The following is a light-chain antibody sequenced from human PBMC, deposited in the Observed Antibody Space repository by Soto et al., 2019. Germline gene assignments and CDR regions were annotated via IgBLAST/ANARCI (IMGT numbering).Light chain of an antibody. CDR2: TGS. CDR1: QTISSS. V-gene: IGKV1-5*03. Sequence: DIPMTQSPSTLSGSVGDRVTITCRASQTISSSLAWYQQKPGKAPKLLIYTGSSLESVVLSRFSGSGSGTEFTLTISSLQPDDFATYYCQQYNSYWWTFGQGTKVDIK. CDR3: QQYNSYWWT. J-gene: IGKJ1*01.